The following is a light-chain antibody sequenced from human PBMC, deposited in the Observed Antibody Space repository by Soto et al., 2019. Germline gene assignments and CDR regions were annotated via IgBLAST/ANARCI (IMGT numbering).Light chain of an antibody. Sequence: QSVLTQPPSASGTPGQRVTISCSGSSSNIGSNTVNWYQQLPGTAPRLLMYSDNQRPSGVPDRFSGSKSGTSASLAISGLQSEDEADYYCATWDDSLNVNWVFGGGTKLTVL. CDR2: SDN. CDR1: SSNIGSNT. J-gene: IGLJ3*02. V-gene: IGLV1-44*01. CDR3: ATWDDSLNVNWV.